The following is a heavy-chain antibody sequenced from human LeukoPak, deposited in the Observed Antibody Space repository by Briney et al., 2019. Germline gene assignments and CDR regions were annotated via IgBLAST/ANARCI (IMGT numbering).Heavy chain of an antibody. V-gene: IGHV1-18*01. D-gene: IGHD2-2*02. Sequence: ASVKVSCKASGYTFSNYGIIWVRQAPGQGLEWMGWISTYNGNTNYVQKLQGRVTVTTDTSTSTIYMELRSLRSDDTAVYYCARDGGYCSSTSCYNYYYYYMDVWGKGTTVTVSS. J-gene: IGHJ6*03. CDR2: ISTYNGNT. CDR1: GYTFSNYG. CDR3: ARDGGYCSSTSCYNYYYYYMDV.